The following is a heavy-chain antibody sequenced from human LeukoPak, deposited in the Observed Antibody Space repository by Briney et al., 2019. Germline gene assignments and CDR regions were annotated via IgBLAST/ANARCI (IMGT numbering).Heavy chain of an antibody. CDR3: AREKEAARYYYYYYGMDV. D-gene: IGHD6-6*01. V-gene: IGHV3-21*01. J-gene: IGHJ6*02. CDR1: GFTFSSYS. Sequence: PGGSLRLSCAASGFTFSSYSMNWVRQAPGKGLEWVSSISSSSSYIYYADSVKGRFTISRDNAKNSLYLQMNSLRAEDTAVYYCAREKEAARYYYYYYGMDVWGQGTTVTVSS. CDR2: ISSSSSYI.